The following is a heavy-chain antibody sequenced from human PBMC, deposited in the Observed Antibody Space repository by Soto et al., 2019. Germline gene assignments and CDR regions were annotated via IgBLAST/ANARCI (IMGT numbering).Heavy chain of an antibody. Sequence: ASVKVSCKASGYTFTSYAMHWVRQAPGQRLEWMGWINAGNGNTKYSQKFQGRVTITRDTSASTAYMELRSLRSDDTAVYYCVRGYYDSSGYYYGMDVWGQGTTVTVSS. CDR2: INAGNGNT. D-gene: IGHD3-22*01. CDR1: GYTFTSYA. CDR3: VRGYYDSSGYYYGMDV. V-gene: IGHV1-3*01. J-gene: IGHJ6*02.